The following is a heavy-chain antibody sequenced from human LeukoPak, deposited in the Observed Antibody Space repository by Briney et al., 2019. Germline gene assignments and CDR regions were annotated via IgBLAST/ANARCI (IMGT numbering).Heavy chain of an antibody. CDR1: GFTFGDYA. J-gene: IGHJ6*02. D-gene: IGHD3-22*01. CDR3: TTGPSRYYDSSGYYYGMDV. CDR2: IRSKAYGGTT. V-gene: IGHV3-49*03. Sequence: GGSLRLSCTAFGFTFGDYAMSWFRQAPGKGLEWVGFIRSKAYGGTTEYAASVKGRFTISRDDSKSIAYLQMNSLKIEDTAVYYCTTGPSRYYDSSGYYYGMDVWGQGTTVTVSS.